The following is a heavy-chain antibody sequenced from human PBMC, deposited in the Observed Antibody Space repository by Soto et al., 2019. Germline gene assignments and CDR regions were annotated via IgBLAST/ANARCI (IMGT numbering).Heavy chain of an antibody. D-gene: IGHD2-21*01. CDR3: SRVDPSDKSPDY. CDR2: SRNRVNNLST. Sequence: PGGSLRLSCTVSADSEFSFSDQYMDWVRQAPGKGLEWVGRSRNRVNNLSTAYAASVQGRFTISRDESKNTVYLQMHSLKTDDTDVYYCSRVDPSDKSPDYWGQGTLVTVSS. V-gene: IGHV3-72*01. CDR1: EFSFSDQY. J-gene: IGHJ4*02.